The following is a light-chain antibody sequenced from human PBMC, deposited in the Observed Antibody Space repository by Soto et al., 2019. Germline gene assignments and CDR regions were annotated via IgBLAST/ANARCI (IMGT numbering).Light chain of an antibody. J-gene: IGKJ1*01. Sequence: DIQMTQSPPSLSASVGDRVTFTCRASESINNCLSWFQQKPGQAPKLLIYAASSLQTGVPSRFIGSGFGTDFLLTLDSLQPEDFATYYCHQTFIAPATFGQGTRVGLK. CDR2: AAS. V-gene: IGKV1-39*01. CDR1: ESINNC. CDR3: HQTFIAPAT.